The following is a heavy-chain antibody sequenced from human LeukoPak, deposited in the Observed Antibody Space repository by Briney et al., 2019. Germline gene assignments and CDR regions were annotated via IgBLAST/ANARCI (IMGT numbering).Heavy chain of an antibody. V-gene: IGHV4-38-2*02. Sequence: SETLSLTCTVSGYSISSGYYWGWLRQPPGRGLEWIGTIYHSGSTYYNPSLKSRVTISVDTSKNQFSLKLSSVTAADTAVYYCAREGSSSWYDDYYYMDVWGKGTTVTVSS. CDR2: IYHSGST. D-gene: IGHD6-13*01. CDR1: GYSISSGYY. CDR3: AREGSSSWYDDYYYMDV. J-gene: IGHJ6*03.